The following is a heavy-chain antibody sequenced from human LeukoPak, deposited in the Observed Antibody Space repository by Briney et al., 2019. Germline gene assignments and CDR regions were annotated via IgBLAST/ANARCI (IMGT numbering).Heavy chain of an antibody. CDR3: ARGYRVAVAGTLSYYSDY. J-gene: IGHJ4*02. V-gene: IGHV4-4*07. Sequence: SETLSLTCTVSGGSIRSYYWSWIRQPAGKGLEWIGRIYPSGSTNYNPSLKSRVTMSVDTSKNQFSLKLSSVTAADTAVYYCARGYRVAVAGTLSYYSDYWGQGTLVTVSS. D-gene: IGHD6-19*01. CDR2: IYPSGST. CDR1: GGSIRSYY.